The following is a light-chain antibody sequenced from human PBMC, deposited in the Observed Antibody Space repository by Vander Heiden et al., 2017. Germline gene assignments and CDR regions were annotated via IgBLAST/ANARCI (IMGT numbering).Light chain of an antibody. CDR1: QSVSSSY. CDR3: QQDDSTPYT. J-gene: IGKJ2*01. CDR2: GAS. Sequence: EIVLTQSPGTLSLSPGERATLSCRASQSVSSSYLAWYQQKPGQAPRLLIYGASSRATGIPDRFSGSGSGTDFTLTISRLEPEDFAGYYCQQDDSTPYTFGQGTKLEIK. V-gene: IGKV3-20*01.